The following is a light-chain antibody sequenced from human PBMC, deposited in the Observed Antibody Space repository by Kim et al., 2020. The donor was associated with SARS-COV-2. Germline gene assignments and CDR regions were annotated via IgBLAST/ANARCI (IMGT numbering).Light chain of an antibody. V-gene: IGLV2-14*03. Sequence: SMTTSCTGTTSSVVGDNNYFWYQQQPAKAPTNMIYDVSSRRSGVSNSCFGSKSGSTAALTISGLQEEDEADYYCSRYKRSSSLVVFGGGTQLTVL. CDR2: DVS. CDR1: TSSVVGDNN. CDR3: SRYKRSSSLVV. J-gene: IGLJ2*01.